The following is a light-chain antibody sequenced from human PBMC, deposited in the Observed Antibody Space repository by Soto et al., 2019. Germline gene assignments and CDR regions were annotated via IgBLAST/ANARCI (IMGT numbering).Light chain of an antibody. CDR1: QSISSY. J-gene: IGKJ1*01. V-gene: IGKV1-39*01. Sequence: DIQMTQSPSSLSASIGDRVTITCRASQSISSYLNWYQQKPEKAPKLLIYATSTLQSGVPSRFTGSGSGTDFSLTISSLQPEDSATYYCQQSYSTPPWTFGQGTKVEIK. CDR3: QQSYSTPPWT. CDR2: ATS.